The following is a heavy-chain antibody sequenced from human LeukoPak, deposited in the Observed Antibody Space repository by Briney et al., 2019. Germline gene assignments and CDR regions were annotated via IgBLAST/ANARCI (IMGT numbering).Heavy chain of an antibody. Sequence: PGGSLRLSCAASGFAFSSYAMSWVRQAPGKGLEWVSATSSSGSNTNYPDSVKGRFTISRDNSKNTLYLQMNSLRAGDTAVYYCAKVCCNVVYSPGAWGQGTLVTVSS. V-gene: IGHV3-23*01. CDR1: GFAFSSYA. J-gene: IGHJ1*01. D-gene: IGHD2-8*02. CDR3: AKVCCNVVYSPGA. CDR2: TSSSGSNT.